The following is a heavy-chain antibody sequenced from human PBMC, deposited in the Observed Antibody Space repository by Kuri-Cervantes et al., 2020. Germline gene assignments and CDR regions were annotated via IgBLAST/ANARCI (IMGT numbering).Heavy chain of an antibody. V-gene: IGHV3-11*04. J-gene: IGHJ4*02. Sequence: GESLKISCAASGFIFSDYYMSWIRQAPGKGLEWVSYISSSGSTTYYADSVKGRFTVSRDNSKNTLYLQMNSLRAEDTAVYYCARYLGYSGYGYFDYWGQGTLVTVSS. D-gene: IGHD5-12*01. CDR2: ISSSGSTT. CDR3: ARYLGYSGYGYFDY. CDR1: GFIFSDYY.